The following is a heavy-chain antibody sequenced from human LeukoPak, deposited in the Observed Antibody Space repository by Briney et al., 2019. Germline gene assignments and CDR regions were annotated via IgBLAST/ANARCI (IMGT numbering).Heavy chain of an antibody. CDR3: AKVFFGVVIADYFDY. V-gene: IGHV3-30*02. J-gene: IGHJ4*02. Sequence: GGSLRPSCAASGFTFSSYGMHWVRQAPGKGLEWVAFIRYDGSNKYYADSVKGRFTISRDNSKNTLYLQMNSLRAEDTAVYYCAKVFFGVVIADYFDYWGQGTLVTVSS. D-gene: IGHD3-3*01. CDR2: IRYDGSNK. CDR1: GFTFSSYG.